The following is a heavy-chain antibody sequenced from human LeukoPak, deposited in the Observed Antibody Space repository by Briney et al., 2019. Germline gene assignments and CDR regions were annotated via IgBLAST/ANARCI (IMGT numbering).Heavy chain of an antibody. CDR3: AKKVVVGATSPYSDFQD. Sequence: GGSLRLSCSASGFTFSVHTMHWVRQAPGKGLEWVSAISGSGVTTHYAGSVKGRFSISRDNSKNTLYLQMNSLRAEDTALYYCAKKVVVGATSPYSDFQDWGQGTLVTVSS. CDR2: ISGSGVTT. CDR1: GFTFSVHT. D-gene: IGHD1-26*01. J-gene: IGHJ1*01. V-gene: IGHV3-23*01.